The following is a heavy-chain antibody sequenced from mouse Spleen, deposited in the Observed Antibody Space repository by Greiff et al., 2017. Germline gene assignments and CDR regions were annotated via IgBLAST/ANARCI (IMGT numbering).Heavy chain of an antibody. CDR3: TMGAFDY. V-gene: IGHV5-9-1*02. Sequence: EVKVEESGEGLVKPGGSLKLSCAASGFTFSSYAMSWVRQTPEKRLEWVAYISSGGDYIYYADTVKGRFTISRDNARNTLYLQMSSLKSEDTAMYYCTMGAFDYWGQGTTLTVSS. J-gene: IGHJ2*01. D-gene: IGHD2-3*01. CDR2: ISSGGDYI. CDR1: GFTFSSYA.